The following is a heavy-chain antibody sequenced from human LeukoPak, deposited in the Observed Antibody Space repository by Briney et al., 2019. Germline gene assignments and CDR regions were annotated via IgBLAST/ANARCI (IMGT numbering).Heavy chain of an antibody. V-gene: IGHV3-21*01. Sequence: GGSLRLSCAASGFTFSTYSMNWVRQAPGKGLEWVSSIDSSSTYMYYADSVKGRFTISRDNAKNSLYLQMNSLRAEDTAMYYCARRYCSTTNCYAFESWGQGTMVTVSS. J-gene: IGHJ3*02. CDR1: GFTFSTYS. CDR2: IDSSSTYM. CDR3: ARRYCSTTNCYAFES. D-gene: IGHD2-2*01.